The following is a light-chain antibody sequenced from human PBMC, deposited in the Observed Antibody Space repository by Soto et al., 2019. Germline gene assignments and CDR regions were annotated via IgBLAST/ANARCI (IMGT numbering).Light chain of an antibody. Sequence: DIHMTQSPSSLSASVGNMFTITCRASQSISTYLNWYQQKPGKAPKVLLYGASILQTGVPSRFSGSGSGTDFTITIRSIQHEDSATYYCQQSYTTTWTFGQGTKVDI. CDR1: QSISTY. CDR2: GAS. CDR3: QQSYTTTWT. V-gene: IGKV1-39*01. J-gene: IGKJ1*01.